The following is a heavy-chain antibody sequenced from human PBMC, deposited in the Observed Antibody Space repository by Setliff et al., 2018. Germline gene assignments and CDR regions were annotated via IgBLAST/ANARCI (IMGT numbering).Heavy chain of an antibody. V-gene: IGHV1-3*01. Sequence: ASVKVSCKASGYTFISYAMHWVRQAPGQRLEWMGWINAGNGNTKYSQKFQGRVTITRDTSANTAYMELSSLRSEDTAVYYCARDTYIGDFWSGYYIQGQFDPWGQGTLVTVSS. CDR2: INAGNGNT. CDR3: ARDTYIGDFWSGYYIQGQFDP. J-gene: IGHJ5*02. D-gene: IGHD3-3*01. CDR1: GYTFISYA.